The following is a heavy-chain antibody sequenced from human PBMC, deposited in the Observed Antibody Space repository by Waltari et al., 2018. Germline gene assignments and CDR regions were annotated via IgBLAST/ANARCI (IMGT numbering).Heavy chain of an antibody. J-gene: IGHJ6*02. CDR2: ISSSSSTI. D-gene: IGHD6-13*01. V-gene: IGHV3-48*04. CDR3: ARESSSPSYYYYYGMDV. CDR1: GFTFSSYS. Sequence: EVQLVESGGGLVQPGGSLRLSCAASGFTFSSYSMNWVRQAPGKGLEWVSYISSSSSTIYYADSVKGRFTTSRDNAKNSLYLQMNSLRAEDTAVYYCARESSSPSYYYYYGMDVWGQGTTVTVSS.